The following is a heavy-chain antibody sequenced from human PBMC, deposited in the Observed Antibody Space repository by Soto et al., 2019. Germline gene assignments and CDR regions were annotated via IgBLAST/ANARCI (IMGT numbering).Heavy chain of an antibody. CDR1: GGTFSRDT. D-gene: IGHD5-12*01. CDR3: ARDPGIVATIPFDY. V-gene: IGHV1-69*04. CDR2: IIPILGIA. J-gene: IGHJ4*02. Sequence: SVKVACKASGGTFSRDTSSWVRQAPGQGLEWMGRIIPILGIANYAQKFQGRVTITADKSTSTAYMELSSLRSEDTAVYYCARDPGIVATIPFDYWGKGTLVTVSS.